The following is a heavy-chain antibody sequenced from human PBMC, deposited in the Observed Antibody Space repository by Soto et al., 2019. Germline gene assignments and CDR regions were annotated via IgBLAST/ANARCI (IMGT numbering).Heavy chain of an antibody. CDR1: GDSISSYY. Sequence: SETLSLTCTVSGDSISSYYWSWIRQPAGKGLEWIGRIYTSGSTNYNPSLKSRVTMSVDTSKNQFSLKLSSVTAADTAVYYCARGASRRDGYNFDSWGQGTLVTVSS. CDR3: ARGASRRDGYNFDS. V-gene: IGHV4-4*07. D-gene: IGHD5-12*01. J-gene: IGHJ5*01. CDR2: IYTSGST.